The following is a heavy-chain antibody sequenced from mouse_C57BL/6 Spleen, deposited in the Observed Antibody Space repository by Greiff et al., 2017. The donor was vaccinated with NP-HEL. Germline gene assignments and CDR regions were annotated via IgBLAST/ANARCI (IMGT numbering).Heavy chain of an antibody. CDR3: ARHLLLDY. J-gene: IGHJ4*01. V-gene: IGHV1-54*01. CDR1: GYAFTNYL. CDR2: INPGSGGT. Sequence: VQLQQSGAELVRPGTSVKVSCKASGYAFTNYLIEWVKQRPGQGLEWIGVINPGSGGTNYNEKFKGKATLTADKSSSTAYMQLSSLTSEDSAVYFCARHLLLDYWGQGTSVTVSS. D-gene: IGHD2-10*01.